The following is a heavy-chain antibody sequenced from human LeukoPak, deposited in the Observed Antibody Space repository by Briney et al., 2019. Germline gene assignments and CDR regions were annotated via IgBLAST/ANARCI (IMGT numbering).Heavy chain of an antibody. J-gene: IGHJ4*02. CDR2: MNPNSGNT. CDR3: ARGGYDSSGYYGYYFDY. D-gene: IGHD3-22*01. CDR1: GYTFTSYD. V-gene: IGHV1-8*01. Sequence: ASVKVSCTASGYTFTSYDINWVRQATGQGLEWMGWMNPNSGNTGYAQKFQGRVTMTRNTSISTAYMELSSLRSEDTAVYYCARGGYDSSGYYGYYFDYWGQGTLVTVSS.